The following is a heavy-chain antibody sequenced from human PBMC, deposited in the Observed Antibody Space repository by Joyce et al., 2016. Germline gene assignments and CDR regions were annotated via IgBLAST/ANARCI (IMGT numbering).Heavy chain of an antibody. CDR3: ARVNWNDGERNFDY. Sequence: QVQLQESGPGLVKPSQTLSLTCSVSGGSISIGGFYWSWIRQFPGRGLEWIGYIYDSGDTYYNPSLESRVTISADTSRNEFSLKVISATAADTAVYYCARVNWNDGERNFDYWGRGTLVTVSS. D-gene: IGHD1-1*01. CDR1: GGSISIGGFY. CDR2: IYDSGDT. J-gene: IGHJ4*02. V-gene: IGHV4-31*03.